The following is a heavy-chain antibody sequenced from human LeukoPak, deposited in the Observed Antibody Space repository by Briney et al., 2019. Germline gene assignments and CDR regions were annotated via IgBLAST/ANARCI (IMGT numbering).Heavy chain of an antibody. CDR2: ISAYNGNT. CDR1: GYTFTSYG. J-gene: IGHJ4*02. CDR3: ARDTPTPTPGYFDY. Sequence: GASVKVSCKASGYTFTSYGISWVRQAPGQGLEWMGWISAYNGNTNYAQRLQGRVTMTTDTSTSTAYMELRSLRSDDTAVYYCARDTPTPTPGYFDYWGQGTLVTVSS. V-gene: IGHV1-18*01.